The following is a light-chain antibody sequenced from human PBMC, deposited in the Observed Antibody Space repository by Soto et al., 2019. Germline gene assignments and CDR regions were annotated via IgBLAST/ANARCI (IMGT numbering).Light chain of an antibody. Sequence: DIQMTQSPSSLSASVGDRVTITCRASQSISSYLNWFQQKPGKPPNLLIYAASNLQSGVPSRFSGSGSGTDFTLTISSLQPEDFATYYCQQSYNTRAFGQGTRVEIK. CDR1: QSISSY. J-gene: IGKJ1*01. CDR3: QQSYNTRA. CDR2: AAS. V-gene: IGKV1-39*01.